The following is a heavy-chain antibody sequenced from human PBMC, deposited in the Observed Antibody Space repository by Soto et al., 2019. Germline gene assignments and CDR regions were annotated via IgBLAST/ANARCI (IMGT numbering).Heavy chain of an antibody. CDR2: FDPEDGET. CDR1: GYTLTELS. CDR3: ATSVATDSYFDY. Sequence: GASVKVSCKVPGYTLTELSMHWVRQAPGKGLEWMGGFDPEDGETIYAQKFQGRVTMTEDTSTDTAYMELSSLRSEDTAVYYCATSVATDSYFDYWGQGTLVTVPQ. J-gene: IGHJ4*02. D-gene: IGHD2-15*01. V-gene: IGHV1-24*01.